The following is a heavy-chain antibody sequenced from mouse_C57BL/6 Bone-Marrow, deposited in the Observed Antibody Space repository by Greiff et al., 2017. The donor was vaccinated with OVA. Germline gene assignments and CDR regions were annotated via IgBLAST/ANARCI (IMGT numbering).Heavy chain of an antibody. CDR3: ARIYCDYDGSLDY. D-gene: IGHD2-4*01. Sequence: QVQLQQSGPGLVQPSQSLSITCTVSGFSLTSYGVHWVRQSPGKGLEWLGVIWSGGSTDYNAAFISRLSISKDNSKSQVFFKMNSLQADDTAIYYCARIYCDYDGSLDYWGQGTTLTVSS. CDR2: IWSGGST. CDR1: GFSLTSYG. J-gene: IGHJ2*01. V-gene: IGHV2-2*01.